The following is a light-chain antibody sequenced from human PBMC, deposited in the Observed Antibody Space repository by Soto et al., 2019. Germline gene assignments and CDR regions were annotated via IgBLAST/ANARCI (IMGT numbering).Light chain of an antibody. CDR1: SSDVGHYDY. Sequence: HSALTQPASVSGSPGQAITISCTGSSSDVGHYDYVSWFQQHPGRAPTLLIYDVTYRPSGVSNRFSGDKSGSTASLTISGLRTEDEANYYCSSYTGTSPQVFGTGTKVTVL. V-gene: IGLV2-14*03. CDR2: DVT. J-gene: IGLJ1*01. CDR3: SSYTGTSPQV.